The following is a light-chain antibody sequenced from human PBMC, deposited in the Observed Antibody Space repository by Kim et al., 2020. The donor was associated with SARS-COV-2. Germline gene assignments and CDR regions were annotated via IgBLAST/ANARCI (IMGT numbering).Light chain of an antibody. CDR2: DVN. CDR3: CSYAGSHTYVV. J-gene: IGLJ2*01. Sequence: QSALTQPRSVSGSPGQSVTISCTGTSSDVGGYNYVSWYQQHPGKAPKLMIYDVNKRPSGVPDRFSGSKSGNTASLTISGLQAEDEADYYCCSYAGSHTYVVIGGGTNVTVL. CDR1: SSDVGGYNY. V-gene: IGLV2-11*01.